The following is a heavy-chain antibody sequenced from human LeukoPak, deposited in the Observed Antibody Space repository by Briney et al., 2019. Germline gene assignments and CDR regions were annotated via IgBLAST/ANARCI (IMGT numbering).Heavy chain of an antibody. D-gene: IGHD2-2*01. Sequence: PSETLSLTCTVSGGSIIGYYWTWIRQPPGKGLEWIGYIYTSGSTNYNPSLKSRVTISADMSKNQFSLQLSSVTAADTAVYYCARQSCSSTSCPHRNVFDIWGQGTMVTVSP. CDR2: IYTSGST. J-gene: IGHJ3*02. CDR3: ARQSCSSTSCPHRNVFDI. V-gene: IGHV4-4*09. CDR1: GGSIIGYY.